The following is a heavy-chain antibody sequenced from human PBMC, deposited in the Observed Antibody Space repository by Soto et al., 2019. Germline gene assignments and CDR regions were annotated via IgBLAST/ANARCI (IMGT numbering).Heavy chain of an antibody. CDR2: IIPIFGTA. CDR1: GGTFSSYA. CDR3: ARGRPVRGVRYYYGMDV. Sequence: SVKVSCKASGGTFSSYAISWVRQAPGQGLEWMGGIIPIFGTANYAQKFQGRVTITAGESTSTAYMELSSLRSEDTAVYYCARGRPVRGVRYYYGMDVWGQGTTVTVSS. V-gene: IGHV1-69*13. J-gene: IGHJ6*02. D-gene: IGHD3-10*01.